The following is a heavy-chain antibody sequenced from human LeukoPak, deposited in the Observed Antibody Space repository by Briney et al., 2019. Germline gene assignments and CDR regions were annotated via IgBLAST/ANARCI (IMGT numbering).Heavy chain of an antibody. CDR3: ARADCSSTSCYSGPYYYYMDV. Sequence: ASVKVSCKASGYTFTSYGISWVRQAPGQGLEWMGWISAYNGNTNYAQKLQGRVTMTTDTSTSTAYMELRSLRSDDTAVYYCARADCSSTSCYSGPYYYYMDVWGKGTTVTVSS. D-gene: IGHD2-2*01. V-gene: IGHV1-18*01. CDR1: GYTFTSYG. J-gene: IGHJ6*03. CDR2: ISAYNGNT.